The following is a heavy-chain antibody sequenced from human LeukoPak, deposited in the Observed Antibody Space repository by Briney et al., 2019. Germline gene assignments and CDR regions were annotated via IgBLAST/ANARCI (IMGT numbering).Heavy chain of an antibody. J-gene: IGHJ5*02. D-gene: IGHD6-13*01. Sequence: ASVKISCKVSGYTFTDYYMHWVQQAPGKGLEWMGGFDPEDGETIYAQKFQGRVTMTEDTSTDTAYMELSSLRSEDTAVYYCATDLRYSSSWDAWVPWGQGTLVTVSS. CDR3: ATDLRYSSSWDAWVP. CDR1: GYTFTDYY. CDR2: FDPEDGET. V-gene: IGHV1-24*01.